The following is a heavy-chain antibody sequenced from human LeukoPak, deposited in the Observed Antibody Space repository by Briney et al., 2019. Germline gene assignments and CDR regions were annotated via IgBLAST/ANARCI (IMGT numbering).Heavy chain of an antibody. V-gene: IGHV4-59*01. D-gene: IGHD4-17*01. J-gene: IGHJ4*02. CDR3: AKAEGFYGDYPHFDY. CDR1: GGSISSYY. Sequence: SETLSLTCTVSGGSISSYYWSWIRQPPGKGLEWIGYIYYSGSTNYNPSLKSRVTISVDTSKNQFSLKLSSVTAADTAVYYCAKAEGFYGDYPHFDYWGQGTLVTVSS. CDR2: IYYSGST.